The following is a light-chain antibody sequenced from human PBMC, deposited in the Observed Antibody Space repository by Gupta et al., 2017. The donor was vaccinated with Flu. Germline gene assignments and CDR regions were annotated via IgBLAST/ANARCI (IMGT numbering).Light chain of an antibody. CDR2: DAS. CDR3: QQVYTWPFT. J-gene: IGKJ5*01. CDR1: QKVGVD. Sequence: PATRSGSPGEGATLSCRASQKVGVDLAWYQQKPGQPPRPLIYDASFRATGVPARFNGSGSGTDFTLTISSLQSEDFAVYFCQQVYTWPFTFGQGTQLDIK. V-gene: IGKV3-15*01.